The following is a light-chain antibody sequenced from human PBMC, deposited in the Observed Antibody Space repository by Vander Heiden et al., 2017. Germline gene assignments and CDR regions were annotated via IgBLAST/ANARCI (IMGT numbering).Light chain of an antibody. Sequence: QAGLTQPPSVSEGLSQPAPIPCPGNSSNVGDQGAAWLQQHQGHPPKLLSHRNNNRPSGISERLSASRSGNTASLTITGLQPEDEADYYCSAWDSSLRVWVFGGGTKLTVV. CDR2: RNN. CDR1: SSNVGDQG. CDR3: SAWDSSLRVWV. J-gene: IGLJ3*02. V-gene: IGLV10-54*01.